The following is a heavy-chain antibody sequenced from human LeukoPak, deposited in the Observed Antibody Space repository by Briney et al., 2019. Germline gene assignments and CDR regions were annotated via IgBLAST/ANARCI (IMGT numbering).Heavy chain of an antibody. V-gene: IGHV4-59*01. CDR1: GGSISNYH. J-gene: IGHJ4*02. CDR3: ARELYYGSGSYYFDY. CDR2: IYNSGNT. D-gene: IGHD3-10*01. Sequence: SETLSLTCTVSGGSISNYHWTWIRQPPGKGLEWIGHIYNSGNTNYNPSLKSRVTISVDTSKNQFSLKLRSVTAADTAVYYCARELYYGSGSYYFDYWGQGTLVTVSS.